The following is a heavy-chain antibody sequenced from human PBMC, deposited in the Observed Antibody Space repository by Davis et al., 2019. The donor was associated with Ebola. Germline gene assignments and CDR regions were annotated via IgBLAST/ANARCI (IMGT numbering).Heavy chain of an antibody. V-gene: IGHV1-2*06. CDR3: AREVYSSGWYGDY. CDR1: GYTFTGYY. CDR2: INPNSGGT. Sequence: AASVKVSCKASGYTFTGYYMHWVRQAPGQGLEWMGRINPNSGGTNYAQKFQGRVTMTRDTSISTAYIELSSLRSDDTAVYFCAREVYSSGWYGDYWGQGTLVTVSS. J-gene: IGHJ4*02. D-gene: IGHD6-19*01.